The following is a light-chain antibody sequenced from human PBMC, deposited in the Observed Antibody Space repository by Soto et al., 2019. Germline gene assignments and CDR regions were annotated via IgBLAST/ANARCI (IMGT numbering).Light chain of an antibody. CDR1: QSVSSY. CDR2: GAS. Sequence: EIVMTQSPATLSVSPWERATLSFRASQSVSSYLAWYQQKPGQAPRLLIYGASSRATGIPDRFSGSGSGTDFTLTIRRLEPEDFAVYYCQHYGRSPPWTFGQGTKVDIK. J-gene: IGKJ1*01. V-gene: IGKV3-20*01. CDR3: QHYGRSPPWT.